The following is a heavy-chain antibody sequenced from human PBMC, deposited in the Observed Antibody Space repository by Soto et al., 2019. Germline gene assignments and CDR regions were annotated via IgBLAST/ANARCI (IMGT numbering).Heavy chain of an antibody. Sequence: ASVKVSCKASGGTFSSYAISWVRQAPGQGLEWMGGIIPIFGTANYAQKFQGRVTITADESTSTAYMELSSLRSEDTAVYYCAYDSSGYYPLDEYFQHWGQGTLVTVSS. V-gene: IGHV1-69*13. J-gene: IGHJ1*01. CDR3: AYDSSGYYPLDEYFQH. CDR1: GGTFSSYA. CDR2: IIPIFGTA. D-gene: IGHD3-22*01.